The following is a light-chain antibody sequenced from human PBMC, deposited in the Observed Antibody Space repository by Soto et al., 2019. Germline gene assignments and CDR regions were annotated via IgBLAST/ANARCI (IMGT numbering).Light chain of an antibody. J-gene: IGKJ4*01. V-gene: IGKV1-5*01. CDR2: DAS. Sequence: DIPMTQSPSTLSASVGDRVTITCRASYSISSWLVWYQQRPGRAPKLLIYDASSLETGVPARFSGSGAGTEFTLTISSLQPDVFATYHCQQDNTYRTFGGGTKGEI. CDR1: YSISSW. CDR3: QQDNTYRT.